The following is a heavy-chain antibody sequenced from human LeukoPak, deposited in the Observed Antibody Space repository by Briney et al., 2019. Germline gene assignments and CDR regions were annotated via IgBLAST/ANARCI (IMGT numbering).Heavy chain of an antibody. CDR2: IWYDGSNK. CDR3: VRSVGIFDY. J-gene: IGHJ4*02. D-gene: IGHD7-27*01. V-gene: IGHV3-33*01. Sequence: PGGSLRLSCAASGFTFSSYGMHWVRQAPGKGLEWVAVIWYDGSNKYYADSVKGRFTISRDNSKNTLYLQMSSLRAEDTAVYYCVRSVGIFDYWGQGTLVTVSS. CDR1: GFTFSSYG.